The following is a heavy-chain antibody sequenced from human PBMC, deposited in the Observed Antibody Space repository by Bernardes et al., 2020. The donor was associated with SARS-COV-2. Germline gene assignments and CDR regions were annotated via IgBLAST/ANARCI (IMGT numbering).Heavy chain of an antibody. D-gene: IGHD3-10*01. CDR2: IYWDDDK. V-gene: IGHV2-5*02. J-gene: IGHJ3*02. Sequence: SGPTLLKPPHTLTLTCTFSGFSLSTSGVGVGWIRQPPGKALEWLALIYWDDDKRYSPSLKSRLTITKDTSKNQVVLTMTNMDPVDTATYYCAHRTYFYDAFDIWGQGTMVTVSS. CDR3: AHRTYFYDAFDI. CDR1: GFSLSTSGVG.